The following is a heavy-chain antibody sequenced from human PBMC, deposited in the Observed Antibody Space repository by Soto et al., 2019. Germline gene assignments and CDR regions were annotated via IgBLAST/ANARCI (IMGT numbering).Heavy chain of an antibody. D-gene: IGHD1-7*01. CDR3: ARIVTGTVDY. J-gene: IGHJ4*02. CDR2: IYYSGST. Sequence: PSETLSLTCTVSGGSISSGYYYWSWIRQPPGKGLEWIGYIYYSGSTYYNPSLKSRVTISVDTSKNQFSLKLSSVTAADTAVYYCARIVTGTVDYWGQGTLLTVSS. CDR1: GGSISSGYYY. V-gene: IGHV4-30-4*01.